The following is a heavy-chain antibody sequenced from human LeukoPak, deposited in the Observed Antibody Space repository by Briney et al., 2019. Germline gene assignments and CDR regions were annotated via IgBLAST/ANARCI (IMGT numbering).Heavy chain of an antibody. J-gene: IGHJ6*03. CDR2: MNPNSGNT. Sequence: ASVKVSCKASGYTFTSYDINWVRQATGQGLEWMGWMNPNSGNTGYAQKFQGRVTMTRNTSISTAYMELSSLRSEDTAVYYCAREDRPYYYYYYMDVWGKGTTVTVSS. V-gene: IGHV1-8*01. CDR1: GYTFTSYD. CDR3: AREDRPYYYYYYMDV.